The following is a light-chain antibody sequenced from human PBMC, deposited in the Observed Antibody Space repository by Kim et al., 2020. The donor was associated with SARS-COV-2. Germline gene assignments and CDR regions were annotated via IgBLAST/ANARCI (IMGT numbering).Light chain of an antibody. J-gene: IGLJ3*02. CDR1: TGAVTADHH. V-gene: IGLV7-46*01. Sequence: PGGTVTVTCGSTTGAVTADHHAFWFQQKPGQAPRTLISDTNTRHSWTPARFSGALLGGKAALILSGAQPEDEADYYCLLSISGARVFGGGTQLTVL. CDR2: DTN. CDR3: LLSISGARV.